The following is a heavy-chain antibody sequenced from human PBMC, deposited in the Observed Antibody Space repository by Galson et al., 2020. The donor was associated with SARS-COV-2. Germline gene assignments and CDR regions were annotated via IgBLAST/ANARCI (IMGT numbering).Heavy chain of an antibody. CDR3: AREPRLGSPAFDI. CDR1: GFTLSSYS. CDR2: IDGSSTYI. V-gene: IGHV3-21*01. J-gene: IGHJ3*02. Sequence: TGGSLRLSCAASGFTLSSYSMNWVRQAPGRGLEWVSSIDGSSTYIYYADSVKGRFTVSRDNAKNSLYLQMNSLRAEDTAVYYCAREPRLGSPAFDIWGQGTMVTVSS. D-gene: IGHD1-1*01.